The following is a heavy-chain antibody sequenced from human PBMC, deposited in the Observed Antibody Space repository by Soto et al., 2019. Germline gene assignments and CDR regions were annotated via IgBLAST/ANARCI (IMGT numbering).Heavy chain of an antibody. CDR2: IIPIFGTA. D-gene: IGHD3-10*01. CDR3: ARGLGSMVRGVIRGTGWFDP. J-gene: IGHJ5*02. V-gene: IGHV1-69*01. CDR1: GGTFSSYA. Sequence: QVQLVQSGAEVQKPGSSVKVSCKASGGTFSSYAISWVRQAPGQGLEWMGGIIPIFGTANYAQKFQGRVTITADESTSTAYMELSSLRSEDTAVYYCARGLGSMVRGVIRGTGWFDPWGQGTLVTVSS.